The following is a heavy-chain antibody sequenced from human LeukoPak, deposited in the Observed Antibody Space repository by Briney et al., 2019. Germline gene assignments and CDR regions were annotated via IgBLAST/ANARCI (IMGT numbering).Heavy chain of an antibody. D-gene: IGHD5-18*01. Sequence: SETLSLTCAVYGGSFSGYYWSWIRQPPGKGLEWIGEINHSGSTNYNPSLKSRVTISVDTSKNQFSLKLSSVTAADTAVYYCARLFPKSLRGYRSNFDYWGQGTLVTVSS. CDR1: GGSFSGYY. V-gene: IGHV4-34*01. CDR2: INHSGST. CDR3: ARLFPKSLRGYRSNFDY. J-gene: IGHJ4*02.